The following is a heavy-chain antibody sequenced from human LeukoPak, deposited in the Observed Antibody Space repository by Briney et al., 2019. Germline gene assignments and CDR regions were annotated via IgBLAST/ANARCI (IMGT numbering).Heavy chain of an antibody. Sequence: PGGSLRLSCSASGFIFSSSAMHWVRQAPGNGLEYVSSITSDGGTSYYADSVRGRFTVSRDNSKDTLYLQMTSLRPEDTAVYYRVKDLAGSGDYWGQGTLVTVSS. J-gene: IGHJ4*02. CDR1: GFIFSSSA. CDR3: VKDLAGSGDY. D-gene: IGHD3-10*01. V-gene: IGHV3-64D*06. CDR2: ITSDGGTS.